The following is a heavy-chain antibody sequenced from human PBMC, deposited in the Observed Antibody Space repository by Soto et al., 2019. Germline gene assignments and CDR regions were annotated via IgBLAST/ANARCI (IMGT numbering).Heavy chain of an antibody. Sequence: EGSRSTSCAASGFPYSSYTINCVRLAQGKGREWVSSISGSNSHIFYAYTVKGRFTISRDSAKNSVYLQMNSLRAEDTAVYYCARMNGAYSHYFDYWGQGT. D-gene: IGHD4-4*01. CDR2: ISGSNSHI. V-gene: IGHV3-21*01. CDR3: ARMNGAYSHYFDY. CDR1: GFPYSSYT. J-gene: IGHJ4*02.